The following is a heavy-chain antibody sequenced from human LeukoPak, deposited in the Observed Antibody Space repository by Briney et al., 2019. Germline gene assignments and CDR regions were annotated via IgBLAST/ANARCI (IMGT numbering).Heavy chain of an antibody. Sequence: KASETLSLTCTVSGGSISSYYWSWIRQPPGKGLEWIGYIYYSGSTNYNPSLKSRVTISVDTSKNQFSLKLSSVTAADTAVYYCARGPGVVVVPAAKDALDIWGQGTMVTVSS. CDR3: ARGPGVVVVPAAKDALDI. D-gene: IGHD2-2*01. CDR2: IYYSGST. J-gene: IGHJ3*02. V-gene: IGHV4-59*01. CDR1: GGSISSYY.